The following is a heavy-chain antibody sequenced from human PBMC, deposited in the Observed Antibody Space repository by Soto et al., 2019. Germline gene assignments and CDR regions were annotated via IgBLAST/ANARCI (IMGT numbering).Heavy chain of an antibody. J-gene: IGHJ5*02. CDR3: ARVPFVGYFDWLDP. V-gene: IGHV4-59*01. D-gene: IGHD3-9*01. CDR2: MHHTQGT. CDR1: GASISSYY. Sequence: SETLSLTCSVSGASISSYYWTWIRQPSGGGLEWIGYMHHTQGTNDNPSLRGRVHMSIDTSMNQFSLRLTSVTAADTAVYYCARVPFVGYFDWLDPWGHGTLGTVS.